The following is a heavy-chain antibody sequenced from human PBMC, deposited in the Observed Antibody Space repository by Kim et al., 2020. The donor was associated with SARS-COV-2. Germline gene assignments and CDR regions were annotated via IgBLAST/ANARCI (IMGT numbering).Heavy chain of an antibody. CDR3: ARRITMVRGVVSRAFDI. CDR1: GGSISSSSYY. Sequence: SETLSLTCTVSGGSISSSSYYWGWIRQPPGKGLEWIGSIYYSGSTYYNPSLKSRVTISVDTSKNQFSLKLSSVTAADTAVYYCARRITMVRGVVSRAFDIWGQGTMVTVSS. D-gene: IGHD3-10*01. CDR2: IYYSGST. V-gene: IGHV4-39*01. J-gene: IGHJ3*02.